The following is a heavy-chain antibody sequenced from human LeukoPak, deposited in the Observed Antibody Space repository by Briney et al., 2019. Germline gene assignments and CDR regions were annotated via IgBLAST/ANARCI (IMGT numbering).Heavy chain of an antibody. CDR2: IYYSGST. CDR3: ATGSSGWYTDPFDY. Sequence: SETLSLTCTVSGYSISSGYYWGWIRQPPGKGLEWIGYIYYSGSTNYNPSLKSRVTISVDMSKNQFSLKLSSVTAADTAVYYCATGSSGWYTDPFDYWGQGTLVTVSS. V-gene: IGHV4-61*01. CDR1: GYSISSGYY. D-gene: IGHD6-19*01. J-gene: IGHJ4*02.